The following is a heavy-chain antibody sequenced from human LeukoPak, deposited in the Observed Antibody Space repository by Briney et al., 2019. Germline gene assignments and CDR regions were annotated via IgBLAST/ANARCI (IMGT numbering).Heavy chain of an antibody. CDR1: GFTFSDYY. D-gene: IGHD2-2*01. V-gene: IGHV3-11*01. CDR2: IGGSGDTI. CDR3: TRNRRCTTTSCASSFDY. Sequence: GGSLRLSCAASGFTFSDYYMSWVRQAPGKGLEWVSYIGGSGDTIYYTDSAKGRFTISRDNAKNSLYLQMNRLRAEDTSMYFCTRNRRCTTTSCASSFDYWGQGTLVAVSS. J-gene: IGHJ4*02.